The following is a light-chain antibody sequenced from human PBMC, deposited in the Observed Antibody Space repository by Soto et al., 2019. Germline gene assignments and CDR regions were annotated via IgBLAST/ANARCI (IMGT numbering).Light chain of an antibody. J-gene: IGKJ1*01. CDR3: QQYNNWWT. CDR1: QNVNSN. CDR2: GAS. Sequence: EVMMTQSPATLSVPPGERATLSCRASQNVNSNLAWYQQKPGQAPRLLIYGASTRAAGIPARFSGSGSGTEFTLTISSLQSEDFAVYYCQQYNNWWTFGQGTKV. V-gene: IGKV3-15*01.